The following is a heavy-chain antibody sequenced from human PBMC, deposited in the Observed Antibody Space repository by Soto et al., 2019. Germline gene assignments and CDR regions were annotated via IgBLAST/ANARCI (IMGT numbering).Heavy chain of an antibody. CDR1: GASITDYY. D-gene: IGHD1-26*01. J-gene: IGHJ3*02. Sequence: SETLSLTCTVSGASITDYYWTWIRQTPGRRLEWIGNIFYTENPKYDPSLTSRATLSVDTSKNQLSLRLTSVSTADTAVYYCARVGGAPLGAFDIWGQGTMVTVSS. V-gene: IGHV4-59*01. CDR2: IFYTENP. CDR3: ARVGGAPLGAFDI.